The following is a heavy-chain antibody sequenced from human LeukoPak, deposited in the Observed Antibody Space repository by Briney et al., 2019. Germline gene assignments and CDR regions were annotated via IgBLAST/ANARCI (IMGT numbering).Heavy chain of an antibody. D-gene: IGHD3-22*01. V-gene: IGHV3-21*01. Sequence: GGSLRLSCAASGFTFSSYSMNWVRPAPGRGLEWVSSISSSSSYIYYADSVKGRFTISRDNAKNSLYLQMNSLRAEDTAVYYCARDEKYYYDSSGYYYGDYWGQGTLVTVSS. CDR3: ARDEKYYYDSSGYYYGDY. CDR1: GFTFSSYS. J-gene: IGHJ4*02. CDR2: ISSSSSYI.